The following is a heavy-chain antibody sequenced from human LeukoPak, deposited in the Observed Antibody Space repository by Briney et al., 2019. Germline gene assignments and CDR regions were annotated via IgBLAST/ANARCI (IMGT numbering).Heavy chain of an antibody. V-gene: IGHV3-23*01. Sequence: GGSLKLSCAASGFTFNRYAMSWVRQAPGKGLEWVSAISGNADATYYADSVKGRFTISRDNSRSTLYLQMNSLRAEDTAVYFCARVAYYRVTADQITDAFDVWGHGTVVTVSS. CDR2: ISGNADAT. D-gene: IGHD2-21*02. CDR1: GFTFNRYA. CDR3: ARVAYYRVTADQITDAFDV. J-gene: IGHJ3*01.